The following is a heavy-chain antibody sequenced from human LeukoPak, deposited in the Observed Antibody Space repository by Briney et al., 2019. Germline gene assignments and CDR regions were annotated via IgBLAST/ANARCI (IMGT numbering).Heavy chain of an antibody. CDR3: ARHDTNIYGPFDY. V-gene: IGHV4-4*07. CDR2: IYTSGST. J-gene: IGHJ4*02. CDR1: GGSISVYY. Sequence: SETLSLTCTVSGGSISVYYSSWIRQSAGKGLEWIGRIYTSGSTNNNPSLKSRVTMSVDTSSNQLSLRLSSVTAADTAIYYCARHDTNIYGPFDYWGEGTLVTVSS. D-gene: IGHD3-10*01.